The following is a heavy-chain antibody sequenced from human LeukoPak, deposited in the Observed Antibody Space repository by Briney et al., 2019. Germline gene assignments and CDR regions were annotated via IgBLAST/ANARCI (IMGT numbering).Heavy chain of an antibody. CDR2: INTNTGNP. D-gene: IGHD3-3*01. J-gene: IGHJ5*02. CDR1: GYTFTSYA. V-gene: IGHV7-4-1*02. CDR3: ARWYYDFWSGYYEVWFDP. Sequence: ASVKVSCKASGYTFTSYAMNWVRQAPGQGLEWMGWINTNTGNPTYAQGFTGRFVFSLDTSVSTAYPQISSLKAEDTAVYYCARWYYDFWSGYYEVWFDPWGQGTLVTVSS.